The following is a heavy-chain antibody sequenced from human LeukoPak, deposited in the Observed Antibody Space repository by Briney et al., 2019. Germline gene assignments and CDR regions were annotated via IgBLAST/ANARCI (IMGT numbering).Heavy chain of an antibody. CDR3: TTSSLPDY. CDR1: GLTFSNSA. Sequence: PGGSLRLSCAVSGLTFSNSAIHRVRQASGKGLEWVGRIRSKPNNYTTSYAESLKGRFTISRDDSKNTAYLQMNSLKIEDTAVYYCTTSSLPDYWGQGTLVTVSS. J-gene: IGHJ4*02. CDR2: IRSKPNNYTT. V-gene: IGHV3-73*01. D-gene: IGHD2-2*01.